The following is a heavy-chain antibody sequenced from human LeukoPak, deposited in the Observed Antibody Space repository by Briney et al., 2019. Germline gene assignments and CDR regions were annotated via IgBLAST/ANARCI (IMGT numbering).Heavy chain of an antibody. CDR2: IYTSGST. J-gene: IGHJ4*02. V-gene: IGHV4-4*09. Sequence: SETLSLTCTVSGGSISSYYWSWNRQPPGKGLEWIGYIYTSGSTNYNPSLKSRVTISVDTSKNQFSLKLSSVTAADTAVYYCARHPHCSGGSCSRDYWGQGTLVTVSS. CDR1: GGSISSYY. CDR3: ARHPHCSGGSCSRDY. D-gene: IGHD2-15*01.